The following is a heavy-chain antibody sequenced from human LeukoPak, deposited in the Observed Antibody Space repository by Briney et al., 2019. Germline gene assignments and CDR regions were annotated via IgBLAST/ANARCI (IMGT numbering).Heavy chain of an antibody. CDR2: ICHNRTT. V-gene: IGHV4-39*01. Sequence: SETLSLTCNVSIGSSSMRSYYCPSIRQPPARVLEWIDRICHNRTTHYNPALTSQVTISLDTSNNQFSMQLTSVPAADTDVYFCATLFPRGAYYFDSWGPGTLVTVSS. J-gene: IGHJ4*02. D-gene: IGHD4/OR15-4a*01. CDR3: ATLFPRGAYYFDS. CDR1: IGSSSMRSYY.